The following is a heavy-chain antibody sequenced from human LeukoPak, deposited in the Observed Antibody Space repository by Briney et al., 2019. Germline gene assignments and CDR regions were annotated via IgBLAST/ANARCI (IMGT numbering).Heavy chain of an antibody. V-gene: IGHV3-23*01. J-gene: IGHJ4*02. CDR2: ISGSGGST. Sequence: GGSLRLSCAASGFTFSSYAMSWVRQAPGKGLEWVSAISGSGGSTYYADSVKGRFTISRDNSQNTLYLQMNSLRAEDTAVYYCAKAYSSSWGGDFDYWGQGTLVTVSS. CDR1: GFTFSSYA. D-gene: IGHD6-13*01. CDR3: AKAYSSSWGGDFDY.